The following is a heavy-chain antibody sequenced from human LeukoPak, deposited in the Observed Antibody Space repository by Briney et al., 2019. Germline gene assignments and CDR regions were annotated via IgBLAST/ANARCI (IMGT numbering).Heavy chain of an antibody. Sequence: SETLSLTCTVSGGSISSGGYYWSWIRQHPGKGLEWIGYIYYSGSTYYNPSLKSRVTISVDTSKNQFSLRLSSVTAADTAVYYCARWRQLGDAFDIWGQGTMVTVSS. CDR2: IYYSGST. CDR3: ARWRQLGDAFDI. J-gene: IGHJ3*02. CDR1: GGSISSGGYY. D-gene: IGHD6-13*01. V-gene: IGHV4-31*03.